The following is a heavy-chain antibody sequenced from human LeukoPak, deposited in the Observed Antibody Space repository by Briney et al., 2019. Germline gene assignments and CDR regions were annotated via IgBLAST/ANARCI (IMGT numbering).Heavy chain of an antibody. CDR1: GGSISSGSYY. V-gene: IGHV4-61*02. CDR3: AGGTCSGGSCYSLGGIDY. D-gene: IGHD2-15*01. Sequence: SETLSLTSTVSGGSISSGSYYWSWIRQPAGKGLEWIGRIYTSGSTNYNPSLKSRVTISVDTSKNQFSLKLSSVTAADTAVYYCAGGTCSGGSCYSLGGIDYWGQGTLVTVSS. J-gene: IGHJ4*02. CDR2: IYTSGST.